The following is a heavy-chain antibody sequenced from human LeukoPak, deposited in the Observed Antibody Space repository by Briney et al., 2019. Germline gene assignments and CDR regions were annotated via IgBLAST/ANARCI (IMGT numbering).Heavy chain of an antibody. J-gene: IGHJ6*03. CDR1: GFTFSSYW. CDR2: INSDGSST. Sequence: GGSLRLSCADSGFTFSSYWMHWVRQAPGKGLGWVSRINSDGSSTSYADSVKGRFTISRYNDTNTLYLQMNSLRAEDTAVYYCARETRRFIGTTTEYYMDVWGKGTTVTVSS. V-gene: IGHV3-74*01. CDR3: ARETRRFIGTTTEYYMDV. D-gene: IGHD4-17*01.